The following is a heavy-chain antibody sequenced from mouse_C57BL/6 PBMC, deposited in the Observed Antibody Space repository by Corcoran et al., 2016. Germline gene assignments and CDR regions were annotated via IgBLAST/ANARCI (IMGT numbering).Heavy chain of an antibody. CDR1: GYTFTDYY. J-gene: IGHJ4*01. V-gene: IGHV1-26*01. CDR2: INPNNGGT. Sequence: EVQLQQSVPELVKPGASVKISCKASGYTFTDYYMNWVKQSHGKSLEWIGDINPNNGGTSYNQKFKGKATLTVDKSSSTAYMELRSLTSEDSAVYYCARSATYAMDYWGQGTSVTVSS. CDR3: ARSATYAMDY. D-gene: IGHD6-1*01.